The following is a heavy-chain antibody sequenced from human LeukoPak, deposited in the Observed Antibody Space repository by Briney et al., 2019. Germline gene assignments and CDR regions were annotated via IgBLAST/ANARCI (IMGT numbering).Heavy chain of an antibody. D-gene: IGHD6-13*01. J-gene: IGHJ4*02. CDR3: ATPGSGIWCFDY. V-gene: IGHV3-7*01. Sequence: GGSLRLSCAASGFTFSTYWMSWVRQAPGKGLEWVASIKQDGSEKYYVDSVKDRFTISRDNAKNSVYLQMTSLRAEDTAVYYCATPGSGIWCFDYWGQGTLLTISS. CDR2: IKQDGSEK. CDR1: GFTFSTYW.